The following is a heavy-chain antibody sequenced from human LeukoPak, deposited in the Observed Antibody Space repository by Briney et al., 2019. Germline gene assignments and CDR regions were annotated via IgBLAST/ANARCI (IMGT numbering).Heavy chain of an antibody. J-gene: IGHJ4*02. CDR2: ISSSSSYI. CDR1: GFTFSSYS. Sequence: GGSLRLSCAVSGFTFSSYSMNWVRQAPGQGMEWVSSISSSSSYIYYADSVKGRFTISRDNAKNSLYLQMNSLRAEDTAVYYCARRSTTRGNYWGQGTLVTVSS. V-gene: IGHV3-21*01. CDR3: ARRSTTRGNY. D-gene: IGHD3-16*01.